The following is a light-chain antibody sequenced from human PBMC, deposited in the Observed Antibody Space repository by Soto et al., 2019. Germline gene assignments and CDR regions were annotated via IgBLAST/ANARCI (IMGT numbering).Light chain of an antibody. CDR3: AAWDDSLNGVV. J-gene: IGLJ2*01. CDR2: SDH. V-gene: IGLV1-44*01. Sequence: QSVLTQTPAASGTPGQRVTISCSGGSSNIGSNTVNWYQHLPGPAPKLLIYSDHQLPSGVPDRFSGSKSGTSASLAISGLQSEDDADYYCAAWDDSLNGVVFGGGTKLTVL. CDR1: SSNIGSNT.